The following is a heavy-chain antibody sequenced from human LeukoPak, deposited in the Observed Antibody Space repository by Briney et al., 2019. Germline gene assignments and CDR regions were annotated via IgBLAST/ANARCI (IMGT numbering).Heavy chain of an antibody. V-gene: IGHV3-15*01. CDR1: GFTFSNAW. Sequence: GGSLRLSCAASGFTFSNAWMSWVRQAPGKGLEWVGRIKSKTDGGTTDYAAPVKGRFTISRDDSKNTLYLQMNSLRAEDTAVYYCAKGRTYSGSYYYFDYWGQGTLVTVSS. J-gene: IGHJ4*02. CDR3: AKGRTYSGSYYYFDY. CDR2: IKSKTDGGTT. D-gene: IGHD1-26*01.